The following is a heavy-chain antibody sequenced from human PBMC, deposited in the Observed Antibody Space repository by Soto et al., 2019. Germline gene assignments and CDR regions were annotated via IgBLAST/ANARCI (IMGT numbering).Heavy chain of an antibody. Sequence: QVQLVESGGGVVQPGRSLRLSCAASGFTFSSYGMHWVRQAPGKGLEWVAVIWYDGSNKYYADSVKGRFTISRDNSKNTXXXXXNXLXXXXXXVXXCARDYXXXXXPRYYFDYWGQGTLVTVSS. CDR1: GFTFSSYG. CDR3: ARDYXXXXXPRYYFDY. J-gene: IGHJ4*02. D-gene: IGHD3-22*01. V-gene: IGHV3-33*01. CDR2: IWYDGSNK.